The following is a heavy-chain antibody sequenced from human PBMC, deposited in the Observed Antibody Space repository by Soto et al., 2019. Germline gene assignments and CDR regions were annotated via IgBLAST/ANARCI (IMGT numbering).Heavy chain of an antibody. CDR2: IIPILGIA. V-gene: IGHV1-69*04. CDR3: AREQDFLSGYPPDAFDI. CDR1: GGTFSRHT. Sequence: SVKVSFEGSGGTFSRHTISWVRQAPGQRHEWMGRIIPILGIANYAQKFQGRVTITADKSTSTAYMELSSLRSEDTAVYFCAREQDFLSGYPPDAFDIWGQGTMVTVSS. J-gene: IGHJ3*02. D-gene: IGHD3-3*01.